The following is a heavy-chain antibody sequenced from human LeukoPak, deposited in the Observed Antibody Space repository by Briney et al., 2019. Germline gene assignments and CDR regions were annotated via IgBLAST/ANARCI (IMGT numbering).Heavy chain of an antibody. J-gene: IGHJ6*03. D-gene: IGHD3-10*01. CDR1: GGSISSSSYY. CDR3: ARGQGGSGSYYYYYYMDV. Sequence: SETLSLTCTVSGGSISSSSYYWSWLRPSPGQGLDWIGYFYYSGSTKYNPSLKSRVTISVDTSKNQFSLKLSSVTAADTAVYYCARGQGGSGSYYYYYYMDVWGKGTTVTVSS. CDR2: FYYSGST. V-gene: IGHV4-61*01.